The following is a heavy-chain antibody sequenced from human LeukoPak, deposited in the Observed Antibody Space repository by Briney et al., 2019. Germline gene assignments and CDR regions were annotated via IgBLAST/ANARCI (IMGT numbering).Heavy chain of an antibody. CDR1: GFTFDDYA. J-gene: IGHJ4*02. Sequence: PGRSLRLSCAASGFTFDDYAMHWVRQAPGKGLEWVSGISWNSGSIGYADSVKGRFTISRDNAKNSLYLQMNSLRAEDTALYYCAKDIGLYPGSYGDYGAAFDYWGQGTLVTVSS. CDR3: AKDIGLYPGSYGDYGAAFDY. CDR2: ISWNSGSI. D-gene: IGHD4-17*01. V-gene: IGHV3-9*01.